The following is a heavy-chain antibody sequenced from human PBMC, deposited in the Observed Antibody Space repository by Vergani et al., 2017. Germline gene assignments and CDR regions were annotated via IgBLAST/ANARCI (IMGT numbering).Heavy chain of an antibody. J-gene: IGHJ6*03. D-gene: IGHD3-22*01. CDR1: GFTFSSYA. Sequence: EVQLLESGGGLVQPGGSLRLSCAASGFTFSSYAMRWVRQAPGQGLEWVSAISGSGGSTYYADSVKGRFTISRDNSKNTLYLQMNSLRAEDTAVYYCAKDKLTMIVGYYMDVWGKGTTVTVSS. CDR3: AKDKLTMIVGYYMDV. V-gene: IGHV3-23*01. CDR2: ISGSGGST.